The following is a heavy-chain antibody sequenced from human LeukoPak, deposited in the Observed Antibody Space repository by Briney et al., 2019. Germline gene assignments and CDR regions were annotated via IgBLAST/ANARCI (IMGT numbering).Heavy chain of an antibody. V-gene: IGHV1-69*13. Sequence: SVKVSCKASGGTFSSYTISWVRQAPGQGLEWMGGIIPIFGTAHYAQKFQGRVTITADESTSTAYMELRSLRSDDTAVYYCARDRNREYMRQWLAHDAFDIWGQGTMVTVSS. J-gene: IGHJ3*02. CDR2: IIPIFGTA. D-gene: IGHD6-19*01. CDR3: ARDRNREYMRQWLAHDAFDI. CDR1: GGTFSSYT.